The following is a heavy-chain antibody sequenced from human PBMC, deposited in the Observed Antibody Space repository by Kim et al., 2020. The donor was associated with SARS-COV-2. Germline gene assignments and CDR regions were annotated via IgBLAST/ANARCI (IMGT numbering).Heavy chain of an antibody. D-gene: IGHD3-10*01. Sequence: LSLTCAASGFTFSSYDMHWVRQATGKGLEWVSAIGTAGDTYYPGSVKGRFTISRENAKNSLYLQMNSLRAGDTAVYYCARGNYYGSGSYYKYYYYGMDVWGRGSTVTGSS. CDR1: GFTFSSYD. J-gene: IGHJ6*02. V-gene: IGHV3-13*01. CDR2: IGTAGDT. CDR3: ARGNYYGSGSYYKYYYYGMDV.